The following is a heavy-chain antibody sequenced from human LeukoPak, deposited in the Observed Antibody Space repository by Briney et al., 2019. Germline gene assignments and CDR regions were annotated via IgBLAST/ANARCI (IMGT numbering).Heavy chain of an antibody. Sequence: SETLSLTCTVSGGSISSGNYYWSWIRQPAGKRLEWIGRIYTSGSTNYNPSLKSRVTISVDTPKNQFSLKLSSVTAADTAVYYCARAPAPAAISGYYYYMDVWGKGTTVTVSS. J-gene: IGHJ6*03. D-gene: IGHD2-2*01. V-gene: IGHV4-61*02. CDR3: ARAPAPAAISGYYYYMDV. CDR2: IYTSGST. CDR1: GGSISSGNYY.